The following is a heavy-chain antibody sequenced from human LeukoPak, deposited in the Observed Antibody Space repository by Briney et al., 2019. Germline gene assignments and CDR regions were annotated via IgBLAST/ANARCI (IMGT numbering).Heavy chain of an antibody. V-gene: IGHV3-21*01. Sequence: GGSLRLSCAASGFTFSSYSMNWVRQAPRKGLEWVSSISSRSSYIYYADSVKGRFTISRDNAKNSLYLQMNSLRAEDTAVYYCAREERWLRPPKRYYYYGMDVWGQGTTVTVSS. CDR3: AREERWLRPPKRYYYYGMDV. D-gene: IGHD5-24*01. CDR1: GFTFSSYS. CDR2: ISSRSSYI. J-gene: IGHJ6*02.